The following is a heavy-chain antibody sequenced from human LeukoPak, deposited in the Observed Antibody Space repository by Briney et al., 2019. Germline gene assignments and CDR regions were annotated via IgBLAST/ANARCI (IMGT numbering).Heavy chain of an antibody. CDR3: ARPYYYDSRIDP. D-gene: IGHD3-22*01. Sequence: SETLSLTCTVSGGSISSGDYYWSWIRQPPGKGLEWIGYMYYSGSTYYNPSLKSRATISVDTSKNQFSLKLTSVTAADTAVYYCARPYYYDSRIDPWGQGTLVAVSS. CDR2: MYYSGST. CDR1: GGSISSGDYY. V-gene: IGHV4-30-4*01. J-gene: IGHJ5*02.